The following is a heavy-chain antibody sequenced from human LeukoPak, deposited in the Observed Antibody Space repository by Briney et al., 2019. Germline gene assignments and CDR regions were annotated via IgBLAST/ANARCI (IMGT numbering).Heavy chain of an antibody. J-gene: IGHJ4*02. Sequence: ASVTVSCKTSGYTFTDYDMNWVRQATGQGLEWMGWMNANSGNTGYAQKFQGRVTMTRNTSITTAYMELSNLRSEDTAVYYCTKGIAIPHWGQGTLVTVSS. D-gene: IGHD2-21*01. CDR3: TKGIAIPH. V-gene: IGHV1-8*01. CDR2: MNANSGNT. CDR1: GYTFTDYD.